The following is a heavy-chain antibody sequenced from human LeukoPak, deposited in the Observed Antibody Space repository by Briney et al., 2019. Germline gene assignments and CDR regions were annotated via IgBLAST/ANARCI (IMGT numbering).Heavy chain of an antibody. D-gene: IGHD2-15*01. CDR2: IYYSGST. CDR3: ARKIVVVVAATRMNNWFDP. CDR1: GGSISSSSYY. Sequence: SETLSLTCTVSGGSISSSSYYWGWIRQPPGKGLEWIGSIYYSGSTYYNPSLKSRVTISVDTSKNQFSLKLSSVTAADTAVYYCARKIVVVVAATRMNNWFDPWGQGTLVTVSS. V-gene: IGHV4-39*07. J-gene: IGHJ5*02.